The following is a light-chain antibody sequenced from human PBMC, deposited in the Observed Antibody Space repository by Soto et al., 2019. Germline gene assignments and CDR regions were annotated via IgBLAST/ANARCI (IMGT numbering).Light chain of an antibody. CDR3: SSYIDRSTLVV. V-gene: IGLV2-14*01. J-gene: IGLJ2*01. CDR2: DVN. Sequence: QSVLTQPASVSGSPGQSITISCTGSSSDVGGYNFVSWYQQHPGKAPKLMIYDVNNRPSGVSNRFSGSKSDNTASLTSSGLQSEDEADYYCSSYIDRSTLVVFGGGTKLTVL. CDR1: SSDVGGYNF.